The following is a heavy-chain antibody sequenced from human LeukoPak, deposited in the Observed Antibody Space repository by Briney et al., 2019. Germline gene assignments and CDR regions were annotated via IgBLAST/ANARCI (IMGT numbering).Heavy chain of an antibody. D-gene: IGHD1/OR15-1a*01. V-gene: IGHV3-23*01. CDR2: ITGDGAGT. J-gene: IGHJ4*02. CDR1: GFTFSSYS. CDR3: AKHVNTYFDY. Sequence: PGGSLRLSCAAPGFTFSSYSMSWVRQAPGKGLDWVSAITGDGAGTYYADSVKGRFTISRDNSKNTLYLQLNSLRAEDTAIYFCAKHVNTYFDYWGQGTLVTVSS.